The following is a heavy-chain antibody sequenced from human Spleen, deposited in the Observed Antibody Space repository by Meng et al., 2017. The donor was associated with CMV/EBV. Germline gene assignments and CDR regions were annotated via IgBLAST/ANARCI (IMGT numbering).Heavy chain of an antibody. D-gene: IGHD6-13*01. Sequence: LSYAASGFTFSSYWMHWVRQAPGEGLVWVSRINSDGSSTSYADSVKGRFTISRDNAKNTLYLQMNSLRAEDTAVYYCARAETAAFDYWGQGTLVTVSS. CDR2: INSDGSST. V-gene: IGHV3-74*01. CDR3: ARAETAAFDY. J-gene: IGHJ4*02. CDR1: GFTFSSYW.